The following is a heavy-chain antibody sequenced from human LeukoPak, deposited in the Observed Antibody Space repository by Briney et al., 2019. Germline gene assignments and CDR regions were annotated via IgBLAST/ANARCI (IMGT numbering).Heavy chain of an antibody. CDR3: ASRRVATIAVDY. V-gene: IGHV3-21*01. CDR2: ISSSSYI. Sequence: GGSLRLSCAASGFTFSSYSMNWVRQAPGKGLEWVSSISSSSYIYYADSVKGRFTISRDNAKNSLYLQMNSLRAEDTAVYYCASRRVATIAVDYWGQGTLVTVSS. CDR1: GFTFSSYS. J-gene: IGHJ4*02. D-gene: IGHD5-12*01.